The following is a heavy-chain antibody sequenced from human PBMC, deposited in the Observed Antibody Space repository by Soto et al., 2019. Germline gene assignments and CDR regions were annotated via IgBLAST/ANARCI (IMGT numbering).Heavy chain of an antibody. CDR1: GGSISSSSYS. V-gene: IGHV4-39*07. Sequence: SETLSLTCTVYGGSISSSSYSWGWNRQPPGKGREWIGEINHSGSTNYNPSLKSRVTISVDTSKNQFSLKLSSVTAADTAVYYCARPPWRMITFGGVIGPPGWFDPWGQGTLVTVSS. D-gene: IGHD3-16*01. CDR2: INHSGST. J-gene: IGHJ5*02. CDR3: ARPPWRMITFGGVIGPPGWFDP.